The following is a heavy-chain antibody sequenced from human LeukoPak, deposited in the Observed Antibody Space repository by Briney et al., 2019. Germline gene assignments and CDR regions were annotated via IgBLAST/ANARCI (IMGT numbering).Heavy chain of an antibody. CDR1: GYTFTSYD. J-gene: IGHJ4*02. Sequence: ASVKVSCKASGYTFTSYDINWVRQATGQGLEWMGWISPSSGNTGYAQKFQGRLTMSRSTSISTAYMELSSLTSEDTAIYYCARGIPLGYWGQGTLVTVFS. CDR2: ISPSSGNT. V-gene: IGHV1-8*01. CDR3: ARGIPLGY.